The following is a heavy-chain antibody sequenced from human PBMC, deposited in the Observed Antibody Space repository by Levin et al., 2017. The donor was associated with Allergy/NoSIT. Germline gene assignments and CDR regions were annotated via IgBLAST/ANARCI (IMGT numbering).Heavy chain of an antibody. D-gene: IGHD6-19*01. CDR1: GGSFSGYY. CDR3: ARGQHSGTVHIAVAGTRYNWFDP. V-gene: IGHV4-34*01. Sequence: SETLSLTCAVYGGSFSGYYWSWIRQPPGKGLEWIGEINHSGSTNYNPSLKSRVTISVDTSKNQFSLKLSSVTAADTAVYYCARGQHSGTVHIAVAGTRYNWFDPWGQGTLVTVSS. J-gene: IGHJ5*02. CDR2: INHSGST.